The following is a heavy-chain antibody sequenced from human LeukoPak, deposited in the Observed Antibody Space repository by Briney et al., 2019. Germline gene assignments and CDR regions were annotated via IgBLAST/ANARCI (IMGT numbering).Heavy chain of an antibody. CDR3: AKDGGYCSGGSCYSNFDY. CDR2: ISGSGGST. V-gene: IGHV3-23*01. J-gene: IGHJ4*02. CDR1: GFTFSSYA. D-gene: IGHD2-15*01. Sequence: GGSLRLSCAASGFTFSSYAMSWVGQAPGKGLEWVSAISGSGGSTYYADSVKGRFTISRDNSKNTLYLQMNSLRAEDTAVYYCAKDGGYCSGGSCYSNFDYWGQGTLVTVSS.